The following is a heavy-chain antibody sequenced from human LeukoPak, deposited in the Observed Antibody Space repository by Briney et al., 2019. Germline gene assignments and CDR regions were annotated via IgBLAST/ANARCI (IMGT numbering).Heavy chain of an antibody. Sequence: ASVKVSCKASGYTFTSYDINWVRQATGQGLEWMGWMNPNSGNTGYAQKFQGRVTITRNTSISTAYMELSSLRSEDTAVYYCARGRDIVVVPAATERNYMDVWGKGTTVTVSS. CDR1: GYTFTSYD. CDR3: ARGRDIVVVPAATERNYMDV. V-gene: IGHV1-8*03. J-gene: IGHJ6*03. CDR2: MNPNSGNT. D-gene: IGHD2-2*01.